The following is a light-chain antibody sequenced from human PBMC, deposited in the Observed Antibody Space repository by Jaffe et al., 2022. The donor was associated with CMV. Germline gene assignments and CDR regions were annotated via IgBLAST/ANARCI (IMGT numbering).Light chain of an antibody. Sequence: DIVMTQSPVSLTVSLGERATINCKSSQSVLFTSNNKNYVAWYQQKPGQPPKVVIYWASTRASGVPERFTGSGSGTDFTLTISGLQAEDVAVYYCQQYLRSPRTFGQGTKVELK. CDR1: QSVLFTSNNKNY. CDR3: QQYLRSPRT. J-gene: IGKJ1*01. CDR2: WAS. V-gene: IGKV4-1*01.